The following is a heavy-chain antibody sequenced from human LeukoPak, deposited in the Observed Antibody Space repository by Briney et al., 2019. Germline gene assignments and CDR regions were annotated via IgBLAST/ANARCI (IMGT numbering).Heavy chain of an antibody. CDR1: GFTFSSYG. Sequence: GGSLRLSCAASGFTFSSYGMSWVRQAPGKGLEWVSAISGSGGSTYYADSVKGRFTISRDNSKNTLYLQMNSLRAEDTAVYYCARTPPPTIVGAHYFDYWGQGTLVTVSS. CDR3: ARTPPPTIVGAHYFDY. J-gene: IGHJ4*02. CDR2: ISGSGGST. D-gene: IGHD1-26*01. V-gene: IGHV3-23*01.